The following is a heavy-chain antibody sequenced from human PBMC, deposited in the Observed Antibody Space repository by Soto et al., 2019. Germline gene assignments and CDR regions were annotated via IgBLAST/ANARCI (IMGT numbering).Heavy chain of an antibody. D-gene: IGHD2-8*01. CDR3: ARPWYHCTDGVSSAGNGAFDI. CDR2: IYPGDSDT. Sequence: GESLKISCKGSGYSFTSYWIGWVRQLPGKGLEWMGIIYPGDSDTRYSPSFQGQVTISADKSISTAYLQRSSLKASDTAMYYCARPWYHCTDGVSSAGNGAFDIWGQGTMVTVS. V-gene: IGHV5-51*01. CDR1: GYSFTSYW. J-gene: IGHJ3*02.